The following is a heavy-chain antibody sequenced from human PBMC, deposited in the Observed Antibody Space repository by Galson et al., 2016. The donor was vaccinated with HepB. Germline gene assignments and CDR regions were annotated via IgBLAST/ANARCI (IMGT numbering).Heavy chain of an antibody. CDR3: ARMKNYYYSMDV. CDR2: IDWDVDK. J-gene: IGHJ6*04. V-gene: IGHV2-70*01. Sequence: PALVKPTQTLTLTCTFSGFSLSTSGMCVSWIRQPPGKALEWLALIDWDVDKYYSTSLKTRLTISKDTSKNQVVLTMTNMDPVDTATYYCARMKNYYYSMDVWGKGTTVTVSS. CDR1: GFSLSTSGMC.